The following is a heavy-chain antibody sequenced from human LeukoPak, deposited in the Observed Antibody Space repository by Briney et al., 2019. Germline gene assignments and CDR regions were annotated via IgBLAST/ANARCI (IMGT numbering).Heavy chain of an antibody. CDR1: GGSISSSSYY. Sequence: SETLSLTCTVSGGSISSSSYYWGWIRQPPGKGLEWIGSIYYSGSTNYNPSLKSRVTISVDTSKNQFSLKLSSVTAADTAVYYCARSYYDSSGYYYPEYYFDYWGQGTLVTVSS. CDR3: ARSYYDSSGYYYPEYYFDY. CDR2: IYYSGST. J-gene: IGHJ4*02. D-gene: IGHD3-22*01. V-gene: IGHV4-39*07.